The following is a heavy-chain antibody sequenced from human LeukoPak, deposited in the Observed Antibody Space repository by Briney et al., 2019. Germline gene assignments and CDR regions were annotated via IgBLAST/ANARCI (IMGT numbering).Heavy chain of an antibody. CDR3: AREIGSGSFLDN. V-gene: IGHV1-2*02. D-gene: IGHD3-10*01. CDR2: INPNSGDT. J-gene: IGHJ4*02. Sequence: ASVKVSCKASGNTFSGYYMHWVRQAPGQGLEWMGWINPNSGDTNYAQKFQGRVTMTRDTSISTAYMELSRLRSDDTAVYYCAREIGSGSFLDNWGQGTLVTVSS. CDR1: GNTFSGYY.